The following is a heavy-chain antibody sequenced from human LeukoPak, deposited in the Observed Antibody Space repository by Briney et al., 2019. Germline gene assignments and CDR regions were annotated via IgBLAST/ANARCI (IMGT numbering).Heavy chain of an antibody. CDR1: GGSITSDF. V-gene: IGHV4-59*07. CDR3: ARGASAMDNFDY. D-gene: IGHD5-18*01. CDR2: IYYSGST. Sequence: SATLSLTRTLAGGSITSDFWRCIRQPPGKGLEWLGYIYYSGSTNYNPSLKSRVTISVDTSKNQFSLKLSSVTAADTAVYYCARGASAMDNFDYWGQGTLVTVSS. J-gene: IGHJ4*02.